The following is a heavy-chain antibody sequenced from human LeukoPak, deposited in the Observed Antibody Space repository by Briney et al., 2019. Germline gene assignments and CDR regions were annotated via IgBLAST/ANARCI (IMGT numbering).Heavy chain of an antibody. V-gene: IGHV4-61*02. CDR3: ARERGYSGYDYRDFDY. D-gene: IGHD5-12*01. J-gene: IGHJ4*02. Sequence: SQTLSLTCTVSGGSISSGSYYWSWIRQPAGKGLEWIGRTYTSGSTNYNPSLKSRVTISVDTSKNQFSLKLSSVTAADTAVYYCARERGYSGYDYRDFDYWGQGTLVTVSS. CDR2: TYTSGST. CDR1: GGSISSGSYY.